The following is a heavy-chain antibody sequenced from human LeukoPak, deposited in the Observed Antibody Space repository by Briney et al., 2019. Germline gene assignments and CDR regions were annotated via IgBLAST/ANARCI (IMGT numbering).Heavy chain of an antibody. CDR3: AHRPVSRFGDRTDDPLFDP. V-gene: IGHV2-5*02. J-gene: IGHJ5*02. CDR2: IYWDDDK. D-gene: IGHD3-10*01. Sequence: SGPTLVNPTQTLTLTCTFSGLSLSTSGVGVGWIRQPPGKALEWLALIYWDDDKRYSPSLKSRLTITKDTSKNQVVLTMTNMDPVDTATYSCAHRPVSRFGDRTDDPLFDPWGQGTLVTVSS. CDR1: GLSLSTSGVG.